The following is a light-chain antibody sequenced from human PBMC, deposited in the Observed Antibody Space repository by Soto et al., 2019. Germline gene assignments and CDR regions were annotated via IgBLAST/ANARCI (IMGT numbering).Light chain of an antibody. Sequence: EIRLKQSPGTLSLSTGERATLSCRASQSVSSSYLAWYQQKPGQAPRLLIYGASSRATGIPDRFSGSGSGTDFTLTISRLEPEDFAVYYCQQYGSSPPWTFGQGTKVDIK. CDR3: QQYGSSPPWT. CDR2: GAS. CDR1: QSVSSSY. J-gene: IGKJ1*01. V-gene: IGKV3-20*01.